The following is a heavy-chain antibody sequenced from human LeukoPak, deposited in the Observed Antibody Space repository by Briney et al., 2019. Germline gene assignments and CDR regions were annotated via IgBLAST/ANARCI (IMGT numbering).Heavy chain of an antibody. J-gene: IGHJ4*02. D-gene: IGHD6-6*01. CDR2: ISSSSSYI. CDR1: GFTFSSYS. V-gene: IGHV3-21*01. CDR3: ARNIAARRTLEY. Sequence: PGGSLRLSCAACGFTFSSYSMNWVRQAPGKGLEWVSSISSSSSYIYYADSVKGRFTISRDNAKNSLYLQMNSLRAEDTAVYYCARNIAARRTLEYWGQGTLVTVSS.